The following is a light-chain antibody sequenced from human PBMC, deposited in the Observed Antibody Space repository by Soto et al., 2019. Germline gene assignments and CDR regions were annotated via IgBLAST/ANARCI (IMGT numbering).Light chain of an antibody. Sequence: EIVLTQSPGTLSLSPGERATLSCRASQSVSGSHLAWYQQKPGQTPSLLIYDASSRATGIPDRFSGSGSGTDFPLPISGPEPEDFAVYSGQQYGYSPWTFGPGTRVEIK. J-gene: IGKJ1*01. V-gene: IGKV3-20*01. CDR2: DAS. CDR1: QSVSGSH. CDR3: QQYGYSPWT.